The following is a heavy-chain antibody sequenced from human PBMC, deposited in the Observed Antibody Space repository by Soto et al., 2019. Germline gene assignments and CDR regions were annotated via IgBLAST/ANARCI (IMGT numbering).Heavy chain of an antibody. Sequence: PSETLSLTCAVYGGSFSGYYWSWIRQPPGKGLEWIGEINHSGSTNYNPSLKSRVTISVDTSKNQFSLKLSSVTAADTAVYYCARNLAAAGTWVDYWGQGTLVTVS. CDR1: GGSFSGYY. CDR3: ARNLAAAGTWVDY. CDR2: INHSGST. V-gene: IGHV4-34*01. J-gene: IGHJ4*02. D-gene: IGHD6-13*01.